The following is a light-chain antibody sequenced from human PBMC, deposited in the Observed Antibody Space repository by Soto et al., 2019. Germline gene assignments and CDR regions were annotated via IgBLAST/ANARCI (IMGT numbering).Light chain of an antibody. CDR3: QSYDSSLSGAAPFWV. J-gene: IGLJ3*02. CDR1: SSNIGAGYD. CDR2: GNS. V-gene: IGLV1-40*01. Sequence: QSVLTQPPSVSGAPGQRVTISCTGSSSNIGAGYDVHWYQQLPGTAPKLLIYGNSNRPSGVPDRFSGSKSGTSASLAITGLQAEDEADYYCQSYDSSLSGAAPFWVFGGGTKLTVL.